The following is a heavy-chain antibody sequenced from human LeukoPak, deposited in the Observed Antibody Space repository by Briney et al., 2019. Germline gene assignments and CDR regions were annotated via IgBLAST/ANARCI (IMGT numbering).Heavy chain of an antibody. CDR3: ARGPYYDFWSGYYTRFDY. CDR1: GGTFSSYA. J-gene: IGHJ4*02. D-gene: IGHD3-3*01. V-gene: IGHV1-69*05. Sequence: SVKVSCKASGGTFSSYAISWVRQAPGQGLEWMGGIIPIFGTANYAQKFQGRVTITTDESTSTAYMELSSLRSEDTAVYYCARGPYYDFWSGYYTRFDYWDQGTLVTVSS. CDR2: IIPIFGTA.